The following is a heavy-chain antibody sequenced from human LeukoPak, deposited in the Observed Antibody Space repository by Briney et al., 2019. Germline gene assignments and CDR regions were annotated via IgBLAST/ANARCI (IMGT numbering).Heavy chain of an antibody. CDR1: GGSISSYY. J-gene: IGHJ5*02. V-gene: IGHV4-4*07. CDR3: ARVRGYCSSTSCPRSWFDP. Sequence: PSETLSLTCTVSGGSISSYYWSWIRQPAGKGLEWIGRIYTSGSTNYNPSLKSRVTISVDTSKNQFSLKLSSVTAADTAVYYCARVRGYCSSTSCPRSWFDPWGQGTLVTVSS. CDR2: IYTSGST. D-gene: IGHD2-2*01.